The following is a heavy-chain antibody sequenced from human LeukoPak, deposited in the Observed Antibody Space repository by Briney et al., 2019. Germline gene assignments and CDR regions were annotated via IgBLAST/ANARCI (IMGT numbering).Heavy chain of an antibody. J-gene: IGHJ4*02. D-gene: IGHD6-13*01. CDR1: GGSFSDYY. CDR3: ARDSSSCLDY. Sequence: LSLTCAVHGGSFSDYYMSWIRQAPGKGLEWVSYISSSGSTIYYADSVKGRFTISRDNAKNSLYLQMNSLRAEDTAVYYCARDSSSCLDYWGQGTLVTVSS. CDR2: ISSSGSTI. V-gene: IGHV3-11*04.